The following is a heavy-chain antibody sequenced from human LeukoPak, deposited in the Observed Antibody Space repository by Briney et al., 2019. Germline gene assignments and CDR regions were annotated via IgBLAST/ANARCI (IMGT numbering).Heavy chain of an antibody. D-gene: IGHD5-12*01. J-gene: IGHJ4*02. Sequence: SETLSLTCNVSGASITDAYWSWLRQPPGKGLEWIGYIYYRGGTNYNPSLKSRVAISLDTSKNQFALSLSSVTAADTAVYYCAKVKGGYFYALDSWGQGTLVTVHS. V-gene: IGHV4-59*03. CDR3: AKVKGGYFYALDS. CDR1: GASITDAY. CDR2: IYYRGGT.